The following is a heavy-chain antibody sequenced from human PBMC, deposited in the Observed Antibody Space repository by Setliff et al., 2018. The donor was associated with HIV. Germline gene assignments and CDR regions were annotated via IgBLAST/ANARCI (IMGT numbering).Heavy chain of an antibody. J-gene: IGHJ4*02. V-gene: IGHV4-30-4*08. CDR1: GGSISSGDYY. CDR3: ARGEVAATTWGNY. D-gene: IGHD6-19*01. CDR2: IYYSGST. Sequence: SETLSLTCTVSGGSISSGDYYWSWIRQPPGKGLEWIGYIYYSGSTYYNPSLKSRVTISVDTSKNQFSLKLSSVTAADTAVYYCARGEVAATTWGNYWGQGTLVTVSS.